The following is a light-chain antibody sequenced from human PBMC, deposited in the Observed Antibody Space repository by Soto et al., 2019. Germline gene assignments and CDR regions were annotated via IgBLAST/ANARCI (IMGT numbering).Light chain of an antibody. Sequence: EIVMTQSPATLSVSPGERATLSCRASQSVSSNLAWYQQKPGQAPRLLIYGASTRATGIPARFSGSGSGTEFTLTISILQSEDFEVYYCQQYDNWPPWTFGQGTKVDIK. CDR1: QSVSSN. CDR2: GAS. V-gene: IGKV3-15*01. CDR3: QQYDNWPPWT. J-gene: IGKJ1*01.